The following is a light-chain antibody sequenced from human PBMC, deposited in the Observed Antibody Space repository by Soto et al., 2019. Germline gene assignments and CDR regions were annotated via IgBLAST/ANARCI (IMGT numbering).Light chain of an antibody. J-gene: IGKJ5*01. CDR3: QQYNNWSPPIT. Sequence: EIIVTQSPATLSVSPGERATLSCRASQSIGSNLAWYQHKPGQAPRLLIYGASTRATDIPARFSGSGSGTDFTLNISSLQSEDFAVYYCQQYNNWSPPITFGQGTRLEIK. V-gene: IGKV3-15*01. CDR1: QSIGSN. CDR2: GAS.